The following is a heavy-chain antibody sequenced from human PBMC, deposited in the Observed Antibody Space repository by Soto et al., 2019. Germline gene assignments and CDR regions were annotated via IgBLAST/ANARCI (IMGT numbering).Heavy chain of an antibody. Sequence: PGQSLKISCKGLGYSFTGYWSSWVLQMPGKRLEWMGRIDPSDSYTNYSPSFPGRVTISADKSISTAYLQWRSLKAADTAMYYCARHRNYDFWSGSHYGMDVWGQGTTVTVSS. J-gene: IGHJ6*02. CDR3: ARHRNYDFWSGSHYGMDV. CDR1: GYSFTGYW. D-gene: IGHD3-3*01. V-gene: IGHV5-10-1*01. CDR2: IDPSDSYT.